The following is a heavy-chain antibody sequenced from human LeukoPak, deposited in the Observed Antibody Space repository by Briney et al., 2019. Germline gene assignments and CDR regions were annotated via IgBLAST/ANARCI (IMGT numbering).Heavy chain of an antibody. CDR3: ARDIAAAGNDAFDI. D-gene: IGHD6-13*01. Sequence: GASVKVSCKASGYTFTSYGISWVRQAPGQGLERMGWISAYNGNTNYAQKLQGRVTMTTDTSTSTAYMELRSLRSDDTAVYYCARDIAAAGNDAFDIWGQGTMVTVSS. V-gene: IGHV1-18*01. CDR1: GYTFTSYG. J-gene: IGHJ3*02. CDR2: ISAYNGNT.